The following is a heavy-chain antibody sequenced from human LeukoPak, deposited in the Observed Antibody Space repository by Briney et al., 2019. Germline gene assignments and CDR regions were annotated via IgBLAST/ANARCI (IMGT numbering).Heavy chain of an antibody. CDR2: IRYDGGNK. J-gene: IGHJ4*02. V-gene: IGHV3-30*02. D-gene: IGHD6-19*01. CDR3: AKGPPRIAVAGRFDY. CDR1: GFTFSSYG. Sequence: GGSLRLSCAASGFTFSSYGMHWVRQAPGKGLEWVAFIRYDGGNKYYADSVKGRFTISRDNSKNTLYLQMNSLRAEDTAVYYCAKGPPRIAVAGRFDYWGQGTLVTVSS.